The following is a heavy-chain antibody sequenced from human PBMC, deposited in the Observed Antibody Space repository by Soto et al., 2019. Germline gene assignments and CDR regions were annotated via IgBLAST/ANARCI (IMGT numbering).Heavy chain of an antibody. V-gene: IGHV4-39*01. J-gene: IGHJ6*03. CDR2: IYYSRST. Sequence: SETLSLTCTVSGGSISSSSYYWGWIRQPPGKGLEWIGSIYYSRSTYYNPSLKSRVTISVDTSKNQFSLKLSSVTAADTAVYYCARYAGSRFLESRAYYMDVWGKGTTVTVSS. D-gene: IGHD3-3*01. CDR3: ARYAGSRFLESRAYYMDV. CDR1: GGSISSSSYY.